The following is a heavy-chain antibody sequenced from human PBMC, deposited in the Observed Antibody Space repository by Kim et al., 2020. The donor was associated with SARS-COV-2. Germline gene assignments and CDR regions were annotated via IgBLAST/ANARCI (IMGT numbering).Heavy chain of an antibody. CDR2: LYSSGST. D-gene: IGHD1-1*01. CDR3: ARYRSPSTFDY. Sequence: SETLSLTCTVSGGSISSNYWSWIRQPAGKGLEWIGRLYSSGSTNYNPSLKSRVTMSVDTSKHQFSLKMSSVTAAHTAVYFCARYRSPSTFDYWGQGLLVTVSS. J-gene: IGHJ4*02. V-gene: IGHV4-4*07. CDR1: GGSISSNY.